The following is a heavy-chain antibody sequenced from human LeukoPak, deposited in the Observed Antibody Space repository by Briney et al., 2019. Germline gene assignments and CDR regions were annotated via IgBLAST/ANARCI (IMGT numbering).Heavy chain of an antibody. J-gene: IGHJ4*02. CDR2: ISGSGGST. CDR1: GFTLSSYA. V-gene: IGHV3-23*01. Sequence: GGSLRLSWAASGFTLSSYAMSWGRQAPGEGLGWVSAISGSGGSTYYADSVKGRFTISRDNSKNTLYLQMNSLRAEDTAVYYCAKHSSSWYQSYFDYWGQGTLVTVSS. D-gene: IGHD6-13*01. CDR3: AKHSSSWYQSYFDY.